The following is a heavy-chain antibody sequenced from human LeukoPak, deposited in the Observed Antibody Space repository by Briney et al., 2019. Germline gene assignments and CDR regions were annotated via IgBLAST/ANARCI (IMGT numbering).Heavy chain of an antibody. CDR2: ISSSSSYI. V-gene: IGHV3-21*01. Sequence: GGSLRLSCAASRFTFSSYSLNWVRQAPGKGLEWVSPISSSSSYIYHADSVKGRFTISGDNSKNTLYLQMNSLRAEDTAVYYCAKDGAVVVPAAKVHYYYYYYMDVWGKGTTVTVSS. J-gene: IGHJ6*03. CDR1: RFTFSSYS. CDR3: AKDGAVVVPAAKVHYYYYYYMDV. D-gene: IGHD2-2*01.